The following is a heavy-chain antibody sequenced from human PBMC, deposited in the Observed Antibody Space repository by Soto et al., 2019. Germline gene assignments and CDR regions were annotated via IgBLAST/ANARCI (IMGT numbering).Heavy chain of an antibody. V-gene: IGHV4-34*01. CDR1: GGSFSGYY. CDR2: INHSGST. D-gene: IGHD5-12*01. Sequence: SETLSLTCAVYGGSFSGYYWSWVRQPPGKGLEWIGEINHSGSTNYNPSLKSRVTISVDTSKNQFSLKLSSVTAADTAVYYCARVRLHHYYYYGMDVWGQGTTVTVSS. J-gene: IGHJ6*02. CDR3: ARVRLHHYYYYGMDV.